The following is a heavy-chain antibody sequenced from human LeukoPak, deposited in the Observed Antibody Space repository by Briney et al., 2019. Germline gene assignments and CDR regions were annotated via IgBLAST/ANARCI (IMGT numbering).Heavy chain of an antibody. D-gene: IGHD1-26*01. Sequence: GGSLRLSCAASGFTFSSYSMNWVRQAPGKGLEWVSSISSSNSYIYYADSVKGRFTISRDNAKNSLYLQMNSLRAEDTAVYYCARAGSADYWGQGTLVTVSS. V-gene: IGHV3-21*01. CDR1: GFTFSSYS. J-gene: IGHJ4*02. CDR3: ARAGSADY. CDR2: ISSSNSYI.